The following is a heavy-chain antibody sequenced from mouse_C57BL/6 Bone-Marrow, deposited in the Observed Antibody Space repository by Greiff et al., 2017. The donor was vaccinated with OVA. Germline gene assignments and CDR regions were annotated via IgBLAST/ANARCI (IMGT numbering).Heavy chain of an antibody. CDR3: AREGTTVVAPYFDY. Sequence: EVHLVESGPGLVKPSQSLSLTCSVTGYSITSGYYWNWIRQFPGNKLEWMGYISYDGSNNYNPSLKNRISITRDTSKNQFFLKLNSVTTEDTATYYCAREGTTVVAPYFDYWGQGTTLTVSS. J-gene: IGHJ2*01. V-gene: IGHV3-6*01. CDR2: ISYDGSN. D-gene: IGHD1-1*01. CDR1: GYSITSGYY.